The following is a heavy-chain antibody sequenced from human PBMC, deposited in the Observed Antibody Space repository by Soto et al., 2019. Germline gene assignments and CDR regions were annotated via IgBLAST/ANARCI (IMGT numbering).Heavy chain of an antibody. D-gene: IGHD3-22*01. Sequence: QLQLVQSGAEVKKPGSSVKVSCMASGGTFNNFVISWVRQAPGQGLEWMGGISPIFHTTNYAQKLQGSVTITAAQSTTTAYMALSRLSSDDTAVYFCARYFGHSSGYSLKYFHNWGQATLVTVSS. V-gene: IGHV1-69*01. CDR1: GGTFNNFV. CDR3: ARYFGHSSGYSLKYFHN. J-gene: IGHJ1*01. CDR2: ISPIFHTT.